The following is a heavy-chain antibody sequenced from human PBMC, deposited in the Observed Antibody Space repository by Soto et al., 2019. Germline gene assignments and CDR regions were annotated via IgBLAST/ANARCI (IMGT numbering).Heavy chain of an antibody. CDR2: IDSSGGNT. Sequence: GGSLRLSCAASGFTFSRYAMFWVRQAPGKGLEWVSTIDSSGGNTYYADSVKGRFTISRDSSKNTLFLQINSLRVDDTAVYYCGAVALAYWGQGALVTVSS. V-gene: IGHV3-23*01. CDR3: GAVALAY. D-gene: IGHD6-19*01. CDR1: GFTFSRYA. J-gene: IGHJ4*02.